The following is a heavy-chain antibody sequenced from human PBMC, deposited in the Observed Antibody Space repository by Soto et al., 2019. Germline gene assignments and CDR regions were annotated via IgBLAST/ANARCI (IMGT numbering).Heavy chain of an antibody. J-gene: IGHJ4*02. CDR3: TRDIFRTITTIDY. Sequence: EVQLVESGGGLIEPGRSLRLSCAASGFNFDDHAMNWVRLAPGKGLEWVSGISANGAFDGYANSVRGRFTISRDNAKNSLFLKMNSLRREDTAVYYCTRDIFRTITTIDYWGQGTLVTVSS. CDR2: ISANGAFD. V-gene: IGHV3-9*01. D-gene: IGHD1-20*01. CDR1: GFNFDDHA.